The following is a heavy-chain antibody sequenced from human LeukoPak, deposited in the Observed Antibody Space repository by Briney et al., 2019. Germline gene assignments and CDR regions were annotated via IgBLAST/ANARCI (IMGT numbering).Heavy chain of an antibody. V-gene: IGHV3-23*01. CDR3: ARESAYCGSDCRSLSDY. CDR1: GFTFTSYS. D-gene: IGHD2-21*02. Sequence: GGSLRLSCAASGFTFTSYSMSWVRQAPGKGLEWVSGTSDRGDYTYYADSVKGRLTISRDNSKNTLYLQMNSLRAEDTAVYYCARESAYCGSDCRSLSDYWGQGTLVTVSS. J-gene: IGHJ4*02. CDR2: TSDRGDYT.